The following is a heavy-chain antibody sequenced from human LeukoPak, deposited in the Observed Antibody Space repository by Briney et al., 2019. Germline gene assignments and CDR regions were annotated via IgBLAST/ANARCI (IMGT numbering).Heavy chain of an antibody. CDR3: ASEDCSGGSCYLDY. CDR2: IKQDGSEK. V-gene: IGHV3-7*01. J-gene: IGHJ4*02. D-gene: IGHD2-15*01. Sequence: PGGSLRLTCAASGFTFSRYGMSWVRQAPGKGLEWVANIKQDGSEKYHVDSVKGRFTISRDNAKNSLYLQMNSLRAEDTAVYYCASEDCSGGSCYLDYRGQGALVTVSS. CDR1: GFTFSRYG.